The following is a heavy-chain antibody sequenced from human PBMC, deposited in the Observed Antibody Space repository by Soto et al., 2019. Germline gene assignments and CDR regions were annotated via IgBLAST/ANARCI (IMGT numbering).Heavy chain of an antibody. D-gene: IGHD2-15*01. Sequence: QVQLVQSGAEVKKPRASVKVSCKASGYTFTSYYMHWVRQAPGQGLEWMGIIDPSGGGTSYAQKFQGRLTMTRDTSTSTVYMELSSLRSEDTAVYYCARDRVDCSGGNCWRSVEDTWGQGTLVTVSS. V-gene: IGHV1-46*01. J-gene: IGHJ5*02. CDR3: ARDRVDCSGGNCWRSVEDT. CDR1: GYTFTSYY. CDR2: IDPSGGGT.